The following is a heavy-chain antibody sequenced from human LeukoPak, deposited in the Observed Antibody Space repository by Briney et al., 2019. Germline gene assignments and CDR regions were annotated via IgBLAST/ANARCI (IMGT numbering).Heavy chain of an antibody. CDR2: IYTSGST. CDR3: ARLSLFGDPFDY. Sequence: SETLSLKCTVSSRSISSGSYLWRSIRQPAGKGLEWIGRIYTSGSTNYNPSLKSRVTISVDTPKNQFTRKLSSVTAADTAVYYCARLSLFGDPFDYWGQGTLVTVSS. CDR1: SRSISSGSYL. V-gene: IGHV4-61*02. J-gene: IGHJ4*02. D-gene: IGHD4-17*01.